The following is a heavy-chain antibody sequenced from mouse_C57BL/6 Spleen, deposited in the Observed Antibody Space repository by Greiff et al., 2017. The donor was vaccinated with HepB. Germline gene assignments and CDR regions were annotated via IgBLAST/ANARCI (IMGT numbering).Heavy chain of an antibody. CDR2: INPNYGTT. Sequence: EVQLQQSGPELVKPGASVKISCKASGYSFTDYNMNWVKQSNGKSLEWIGVINPNYGTTSYNQKFKGKATLTVDQSSSTAYMQINSLTSEDSAGYYCARDCYYGSSGYWYFDVWGTGTTVTVSS. CDR3: ARDCYYGSSGYWYFDV. V-gene: IGHV1-39*01. CDR1: GYSFTDYN. J-gene: IGHJ1*03. D-gene: IGHD1-1*01.